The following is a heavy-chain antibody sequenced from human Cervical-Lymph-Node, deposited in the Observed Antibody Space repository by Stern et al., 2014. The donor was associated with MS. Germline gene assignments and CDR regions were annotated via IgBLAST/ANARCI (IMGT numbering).Heavy chain of an antibody. D-gene: IGHD6-19*01. Sequence: VQLVQSGGGLVQPGRSLRLSCAASGFTFDDYAMHWVRPAPGKGLEWVSGISWNSGSIGYADSVKGRFTISRDNAKNSLYLQMNSLRAEDTALYYCAKATGIAVAGTAFDYWGQGTLVTVSS. V-gene: IGHV3-9*01. CDR3: AKATGIAVAGTAFDY. CDR2: ISWNSGSI. CDR1: GFTFDDYA. J-gene: IGHJ4*02.